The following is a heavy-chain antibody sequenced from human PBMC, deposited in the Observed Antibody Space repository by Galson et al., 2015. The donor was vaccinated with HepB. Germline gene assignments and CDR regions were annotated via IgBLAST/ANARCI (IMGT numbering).Heavy chain of an antibody. CDR3: VRPRGAGAGDYQNWYFYL. CDR2: ISYTGSYT. J-gene: IGHJ2*01. V-gene: IGHV3-30-3*01. Sequence: SLRLSCAASGFSFNYFPMHWVRQAPGKGLEWVAVISYTGSYTGYADFGRGRFTISRDNSKNALYLQMNSLRVDDTALYYCVRPRGAGAGDYQNWYFYLWGRGTLVTVSS. D-gene: IGHD4-17*01. CDR1: GFSFNYFP.